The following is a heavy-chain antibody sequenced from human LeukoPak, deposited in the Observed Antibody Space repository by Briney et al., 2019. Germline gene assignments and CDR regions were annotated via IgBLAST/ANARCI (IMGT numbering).Heavy chain of an antibody. D-gene: IGHD1-1*01. CDR3: ARDGGTGPDSDY. Sequence: SETLSLTCTVSGGSISSGGYYGSWIRQHPGKGLEWIGYIYYSGSTYYNPSLKSRVTISVDTSKNQFSLKLSSVTAADTAVYYCARDGGTGPDSDYWGQGTLVTVSS. CDR1: GGSISSGGYY. J-gene: IGHJ4*02. CDR2: IYYSGST. V-gene: IGHV4-31*03.